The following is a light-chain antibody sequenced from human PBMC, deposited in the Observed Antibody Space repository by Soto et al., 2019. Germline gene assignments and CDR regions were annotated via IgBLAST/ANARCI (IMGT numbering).Light chain of an antibody. Sequence: QSVLTQPASVSGSPGQSITISCTGTSSDVGSYNLVSWYQQHPGKAPKLMIYEGSKRPSGVSNRFSGSKSGNTASLTISGLQAEDEADYYCCSYAGSPVFGGGNKVTV. CDR1: SSDVGSYNL. J-gene: IGLJ2*01. CDR2: EGS. CDR3: CSYAGSPV. V-gene: IGLV2-23*01.